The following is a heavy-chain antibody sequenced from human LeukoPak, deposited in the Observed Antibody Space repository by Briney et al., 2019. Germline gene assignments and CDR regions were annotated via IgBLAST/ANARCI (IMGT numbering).Heavy chain of an antibody. Sequence: SQTLSLTCTVSGGSISSGGYYWSWIRPHPGKGLEWIGYIYYSGSTYYNPSLKSRVTISVDTSKNQFSLKLSSVTAADTAVYYCARVSAFNWFDPWGQGTLVTVSS. V-gene: IGHV4-31*03. CDR3: ARVSAFNWFDP. CDR1: GGSISSGGYY. J-gene: IGHJ5*02. CDR2: IYYSGST.